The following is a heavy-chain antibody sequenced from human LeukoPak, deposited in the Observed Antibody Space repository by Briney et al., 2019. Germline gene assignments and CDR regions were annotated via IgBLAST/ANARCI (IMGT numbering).Heavy chain of an antibody. CDR3: ARGPVAYCSSTSCYYFDY. Sequence: GGSLRLSCAASGFTFSSYSMNWVRQAPGKGLEWVSSISSSSSYIYYADSVKGRFTISRDNAKNSLYLQMNSLRAEDTAVYYCARGPVAYCSSTSCYYFDYWGQGPLVTVSS. V-gene: IGHV3-21*01. D-gene: IGHD2-2*01. CDR2: ISSSSSYI. J-gene: IGHJ4*02. CDR1: GFTFSSYS.